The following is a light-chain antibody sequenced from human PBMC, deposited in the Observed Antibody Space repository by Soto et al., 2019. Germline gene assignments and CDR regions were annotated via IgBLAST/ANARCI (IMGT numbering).Light chain of an antibody. V-gene: IGLV1-51*02. CDR2: ENN. CDR3: ETWDGSRSAAV. Sequence: QSVLTQPPSVSAAPGQKVAISCSGSSPNIGNDYVSWYQQLPGTAPKLLIYENNKRPSGIPDRFSGSKSGTSATLGITGLQSGDEADYYCETWDGSRSAAVFGGGTQLTVL. J-gene: IGLJ7*01. CDR1: SPNIGNDY.